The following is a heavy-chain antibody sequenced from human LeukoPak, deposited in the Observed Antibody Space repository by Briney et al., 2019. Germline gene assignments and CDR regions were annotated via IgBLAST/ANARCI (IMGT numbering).Heavy chain of an antibody. J-gene: IGHJ6*02. V-gene: IGHV3-66*01. D-gene: IGHD3-22*01. CDR3: ARDTQTSYDSSGYYSIYYGMDV. CDR1: GFTVSSNY. Sequence: GGSLRLSCAASGFTVSSNYMSWVRQAPGRGLEWVSVIHSGGSTYYADSVKGRFAISRDNSKNTLYLQMNSLRAEDTAVYYCARDTQTSYDSSGYYSIYYGMDVWGQGTTVTVSS. CDR2: IHSGGST.